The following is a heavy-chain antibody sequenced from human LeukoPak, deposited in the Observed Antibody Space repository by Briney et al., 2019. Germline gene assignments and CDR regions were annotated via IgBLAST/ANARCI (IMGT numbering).Heavy chain of an antibody. J-gene: IGHJ4*02. D-gene: IGHD1-14*01. CDR3: ARASPTERYHASYYFDY. CDR1: GGSVSSGSYY. CDR2: IYYSGST. V-gene: IGHV4-61*01. Sequence: KPSETLSLTCTVSGGSVSSGSYYWSWIRQPPGKGLEWIGYIYYSGSTNYNPSLKSRVTISVDTSKNQFSLKLSSVTAADTAVYYCARASPTERYHASYYFDYWGQGTLVTVSS.